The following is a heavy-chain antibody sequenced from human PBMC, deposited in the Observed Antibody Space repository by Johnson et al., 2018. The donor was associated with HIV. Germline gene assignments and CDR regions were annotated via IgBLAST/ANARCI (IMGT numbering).Heavy chain of an antibody. CDR1: GFTFSNYA. Sequence: VQLVESGGGLVKHGGSLRLSCTASGFTFSNYAMSWVRQAPGKGLEWVSGISWNSGSIGYADSVKGRFTISRDNSKNTLYLQMNSLRAEDTAVYYCARDPAGHRDDAFDIWGQGTMVTVYS. CDR2: ISWNSGSI. V-gene: IGHV3-23*04. J-gene: IGHJ3*02. CDR3: ARDPAGHRDDAFDI.